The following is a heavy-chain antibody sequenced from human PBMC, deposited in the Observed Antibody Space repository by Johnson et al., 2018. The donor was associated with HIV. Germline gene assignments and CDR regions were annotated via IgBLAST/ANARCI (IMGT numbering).Heavy chain of an antibody. CDR3: AKSDVVVIPEGAFDI. D-gene: IGHD2-21*01. Sequence: QVQLVESGGGVVQPGRSLRLSCAASGFTFSSYGMHWVRQAPGKGLEWVAVIWYDGSNQYYADSVKGRFTISRDNSKNTLYLQMNSLRAEDTAVYYCAKSDVVVIPEGAFDIWGQGTMVTVSS. V-gene: IGHV3-33*06. CDR2: IWYDGSNQ. J-gene: IGHJ3*02. CDR1: GFTFSSYG.